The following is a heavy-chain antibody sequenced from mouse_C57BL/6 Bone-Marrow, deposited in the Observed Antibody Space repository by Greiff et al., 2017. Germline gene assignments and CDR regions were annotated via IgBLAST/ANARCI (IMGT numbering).Heavy chain of an antibody. V-gene: IGHV8-8*01. Sequence: QVTLKVSGPGILQPSQTLSLTCSFSGFSLSTFGMGVGWIRQPSGKGLEWLAHIWWDDDKYYNPALKRRLTFSKDTSKNQVFLKIANVDTAETATYYCARPDYGSSSAWFAYWGQGTLVTVSA. CDR3: ARPDYGSSSAWFAY. CDR1: GFSLSTFGMG. J-gene: IGHJ3*01. CDR2: IWWDDDK. D-gene: IGHD1-1*01.